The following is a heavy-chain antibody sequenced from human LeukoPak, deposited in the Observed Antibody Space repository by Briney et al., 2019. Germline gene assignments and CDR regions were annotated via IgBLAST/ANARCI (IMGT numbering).Heavy chain of an antibody. CDR2: ISSSSSYI. Sequence: PGGSLRLSCAASGFTFSDYYMNWVRQAPGKGLEWVSSISSSSSYIYYADSVKGRFTISRDNAKNSLYLQMNSLRAEDTAVYYCARDRSGSYYFRGEHAFDIWGQGTMVTVSS. V-gene: IGHV3-21*01. CDR1: GFTFSDYY. CDR3: ARDRSGSYYFRGEHAFDI. D-gene: IGHD1-26*01. J-gene: IGHJ3*02.